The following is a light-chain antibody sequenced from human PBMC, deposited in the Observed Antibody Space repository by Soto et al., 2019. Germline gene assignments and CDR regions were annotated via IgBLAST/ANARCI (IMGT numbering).Light chain of an antibody. CDR3: QQYNRYAVT. J-gene: IGKJ1*01. CDR2: DAS. CDR1: QSASTF. V-gene: IGKV1-5*01. Sequence: IQMTQSPSTLPASVGDRVTITFRASQSASTFLAWYQQKPGQAPKLLIYDASTLQSGVPSRFSASGSGTEFALTISGLQPDDFAVYYCQQYNRYAVTFGQGTKVDIK.